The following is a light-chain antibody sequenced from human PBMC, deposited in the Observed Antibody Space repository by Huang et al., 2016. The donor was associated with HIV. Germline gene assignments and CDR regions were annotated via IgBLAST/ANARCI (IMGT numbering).Light chain of an antibody. CDR3: QHHNNWPS. CDR2: DAS. V-gene: IGKV3-11*01. CDR1: QSVSSY. Sequence: IVLTQSPGTLSLSPGERATLSCRASQSVSSYLAWYQQKPGQAPRLLIYDASKRATGNPARFSGSGAGTDFTLTISSLQPEDFAVYFCQHHNNWPSFGQGTKVEI. J-gene: IGKJ1*01.